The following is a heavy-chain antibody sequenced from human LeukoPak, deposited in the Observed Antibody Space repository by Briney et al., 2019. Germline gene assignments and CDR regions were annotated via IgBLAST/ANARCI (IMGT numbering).Heavy chain of an antibody. Sequence: GGTLRLSCAASGFTFSTYEMNWVRQAPGKGPEGVSYITGSGNTIYYADSVKGRFTISRDDAKNSLYLQMSSLRAEDTAVYYCARMIADDYWGQGTLVTVSS. V-gene: IGHV3-48*03. CDR2: ITGSGNTI. J-gene: IGHJ4*02. CDR3: ARMIADDY. D-gene: IGHD3-22*01. CDR1: GFTFSTYE.